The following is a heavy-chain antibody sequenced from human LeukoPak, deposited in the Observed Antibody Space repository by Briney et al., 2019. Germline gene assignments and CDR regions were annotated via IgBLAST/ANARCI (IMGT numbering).Heavy chain of an antibody. D-gene: IGHD4-17*01. CDR3: LRTTMTTKTFDY. J-gene: IGHJ4*02. Sequence: ASVRVSCKASGYTFTNYGISWVRQAPGQGLEWMGWISAYNGNTDYAQKLQGRVTMTTDTSTSTAYMELRDLTSDDTAVYYCLRTTMTTKTFDYWGQGPWSPSPQ. V-gene: IGHV1-18*01. CDR2: ISAYNGNT. CDR1: GYTFTNYG.